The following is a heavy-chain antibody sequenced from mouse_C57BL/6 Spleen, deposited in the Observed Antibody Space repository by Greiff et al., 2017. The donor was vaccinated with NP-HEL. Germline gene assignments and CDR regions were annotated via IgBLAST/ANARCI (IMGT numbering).Heavy chain of an antibody. CDR2: INPNNGGT. CDR3: AGRRVDY. Sequence: EVQLQQSGPELVKPGASVKISCKASGYTFTDYYMNWVKQSHGKSLEWIGDINPNNGGTSYNQKFKGKATLTVDKSSSTAYMELRSLTSEDSAVYYCAGRRVDYWGQGTTLTVSS. J-gene: IGHJ2*01. V-gene: IGHV1-26*01. CDR1: GYTFTDYY.